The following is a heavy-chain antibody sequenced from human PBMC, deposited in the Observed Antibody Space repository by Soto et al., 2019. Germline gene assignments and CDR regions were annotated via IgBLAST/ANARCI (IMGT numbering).Heavy chain of an antibody. CDR1: GVTCGAYA. V-gene: IGHV3-23*01. CDR3: AKGGVAVAGRTSHFDS. Sequence: GGSLRLCRAAAGVTCGAYAGSWVRKTPGKGLQWVSVISGSGTTTYYADSVKGRFTIPRDNSKNTLYLQMNSLRADDTAVYYCAKGGVAVAGRTSHFDSWGQGTLVTVSS. CDR2: ISGSGTTT. J-gene: IGHJ4*02. D-gene: IGHD6-19*01.